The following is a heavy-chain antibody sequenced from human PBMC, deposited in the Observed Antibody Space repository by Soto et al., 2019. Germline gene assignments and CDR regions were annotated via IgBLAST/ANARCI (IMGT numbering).Heavy chain of an antibody. CDR3: ARVGIVVVIPYDFDY. CDR1: GYTFTSYG. J-gene: IGHJ4*02. D-gene: IGHD3-22*01. V-gene: IGHV1-18*01. Sequence: ASVKVSCKASGYTFTSYGISWVRQAPGQGLEWMGWISAYNGNTNYAQKLQGRVTMTTDTSTSTAYMELRSLRSDDTAVYYCARVGIVVVIPYDFDYWGQGTLVTVSS. CDR2: ISAYNGNT.